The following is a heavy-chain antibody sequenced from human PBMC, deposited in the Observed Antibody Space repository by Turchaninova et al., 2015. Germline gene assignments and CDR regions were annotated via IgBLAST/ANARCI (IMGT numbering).Heavy chain of an antibody. CDR3: ARAAGRYGDYLDY. D-gene: IGHD4-17*01. CDR1: GGSFSGYY. J-gene: IGHJ4*02. Sequence: QVQLQQWGAGLLQPSETLSLTCAVYGGSFSGYYWSWFRQPPGKGLEWMGEINHSGSTNYNPSLKSRVTISVDTSKNQFSLKLSSVTAADTAVYSCARAAGRYGDYLDYWGQGTLVTVSS. V-gene: IGHV4-34*01. CDR2: INHSGST.